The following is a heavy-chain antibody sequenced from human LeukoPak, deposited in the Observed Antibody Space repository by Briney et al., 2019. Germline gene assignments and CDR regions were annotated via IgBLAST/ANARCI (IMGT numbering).Heavy chain of an antibody. J-gene: IGHJ3*02. CDR1: GGTFSGYA. CDR3: ARDSGVWGSYRTSAFDI. V-gene: IGHV1-69*05. CDR2: IIPIFGTA. Sequence: ASVKVSCKASGGTFSGYAISWVRQAPGQGLEWMGGIIPIFGTANYAQKFQGRVTITTDESTSTAYMELSSLRSEDTAVYYCARDSGVWGSYRTSAFDIWGQGTMVTVSS. D-gene: IGHD3-16*02.